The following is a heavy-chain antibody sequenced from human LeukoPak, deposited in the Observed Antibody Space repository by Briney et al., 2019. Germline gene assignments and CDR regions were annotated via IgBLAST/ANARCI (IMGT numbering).Heavy chain of an antibody. D-gene: IGHD2-15*01. Sequence: GASVKVSCKASGGTFSSYAISWVRQAPGQGLEWMGIINPSGGSTSYAQKFQGRVTMTRDTSTSTVYMELSSLRSEDTAVYYCARDRLNCSGGSCYHYYYYGMDVWGQGTTVTVSS. J-gene: IGHJ6*02. CDR3: ARDRLNCSGGSCYHYYYYGMDV. CDR1: GGTFSSYA. V-gene: IGHV1-46*01. CDR2: INPSGGST.